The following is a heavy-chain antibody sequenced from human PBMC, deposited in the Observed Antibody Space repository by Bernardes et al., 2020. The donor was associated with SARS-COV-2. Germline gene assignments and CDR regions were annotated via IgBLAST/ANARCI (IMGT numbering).Heavy chain of an antibody. CDR1: GYTFTSYG. CDR2: ISTYNGNT. J-gene: IGHJ4*02. Sequence: AAVKGSCKASGYTFTSYGISWVRQAPGQGLEWMGWISTYNGNTNYAQKLQDRVTMTTDTSTSTAYMELRSLRSDDTAVYYCARVYSAVSDYWGQGTLVTVSS. V-gene: IGHV1-18*01. CDR3: ARVYSAVSDY. D-gene: IGHD1-26*01.